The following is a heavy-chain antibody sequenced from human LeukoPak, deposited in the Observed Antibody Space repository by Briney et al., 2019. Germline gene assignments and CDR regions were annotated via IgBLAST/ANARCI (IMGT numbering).Heavy chain of an antibody. CDR1: GGSISSYY. Sequence: SETLSLTCPVSGGSISSYYWSWIRQPAGKGLEWIGRIYTSGSTNYNPSLKSRVTMSVNTSKSQFSLKLSCVTAADTAVYYCARAQWEVRGASGYYFDYWGQGTLVTVSS. J-gene: IGHJ4*02. CDR3: ARAQWEVRGASGYYFDY. V-gene: IGHV4-4*07. CDR2: IYTSGST. D-gene: IGHD3-10*01.